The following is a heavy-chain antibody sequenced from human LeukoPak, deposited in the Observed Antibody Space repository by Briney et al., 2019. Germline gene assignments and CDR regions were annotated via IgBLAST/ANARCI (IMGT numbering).Heavy chain of an antibody. Sequence: ASVKVSCKASVYTCTIYYMHWVRQAPGQGLEWMGIINPSGGSTRYAQKFQGRPTMTRGTSTSTVYMELSSLRSEDTAVYDRARGEWELRVDYWGQGTLVTV. CDR3: ARGEWELRVDY. V-gene: IGHV1-46*01. D-gene: IGHD1-26*01. J-gene: IGHJ4*02. CDR2: INPSGGST. CDR1: VYTCTIYY.